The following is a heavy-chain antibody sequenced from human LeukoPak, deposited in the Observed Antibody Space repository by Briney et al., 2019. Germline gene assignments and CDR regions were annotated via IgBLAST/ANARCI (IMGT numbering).Heavy chain of an antibody. J-gene: IGHJ3*02. CDR2: IYYSGST. D-gene: IGHD2-2*01. CDR3: ASSAPYCSSISCYGGVVAFDI. Sequence: SETLSLTCTVSGGSISSYYWSWIRQPPGKGLEWIGYIYYSGSTNYNPSLKSRVTISVDTSKNQFSLKLSSVTAADTAVYYCASSAPYCSSISCYGGVVAFDIWGQGTMVTVSS. CDR1: GGSISSYY. V-gene: IGHV4-59*01.